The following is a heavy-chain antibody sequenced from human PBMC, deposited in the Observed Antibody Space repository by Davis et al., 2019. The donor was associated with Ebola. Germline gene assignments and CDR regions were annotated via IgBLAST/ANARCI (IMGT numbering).Heavy chain of an antibody. D-gene: IGHD6-19*01. Sequence: PGGSLRLSCAASGFTFSTYWMTWVRQAPGKGLEWVANINQDGSEKYYGDSVKGRFTISRDNAKNSLYLQMNSLRAEDTAVYYCARDSGWYRFDYWGQGTLVTVSS. J-gene: IGHJ4*02. CDR2: INQDGSEK. CDR3: ARDSGWYRFDY. V-gene: IGHV3-7*01. CDR1: GFTFSTYW.